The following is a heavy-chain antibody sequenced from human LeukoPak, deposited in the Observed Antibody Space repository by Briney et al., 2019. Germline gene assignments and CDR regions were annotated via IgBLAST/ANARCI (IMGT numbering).Heavy chain of an antibody. D-gene: IGHD5-12*01. Sequence: SGGSLRLSCAASGFTFSSYEMNWVRQAPGKGLEWVSRINSDGSSTSYADSVKGRFTISRDNAKNTLYLQMNSLRAEDTAVYYCARDPLVATMGESGLFDYWGQGTLVTVSS. CDR2: INSDGSST. CDR3: ARDPLVATMGESGLFDY. CDR1: GFTFSSYE. J-gene: IGHJ4*02. V-gene: IGHV3-74*01.